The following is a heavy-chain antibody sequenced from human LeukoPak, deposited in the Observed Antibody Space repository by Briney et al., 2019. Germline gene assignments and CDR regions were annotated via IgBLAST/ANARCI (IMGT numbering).Heavy chain of an antibody. J-gene: IGHJ4*02. CDR3: ARGPYSSNWYVDY. CDR1: GFTVTSYA. Sequence: PGGSLRLSCVASGFTVTSYAMAWVRQAPGKGLDWVSGISGSGGGVTTYHADSVKGRFTISRDSAKNSLYLQMNSLRAEDTAVYYCARGPYSSNWYVDYWGQGTLVTVAS. CDR2: ISGSGGGVTT. V-gene: IGHV3-23*01. D-gene: IGHD6-13*01.